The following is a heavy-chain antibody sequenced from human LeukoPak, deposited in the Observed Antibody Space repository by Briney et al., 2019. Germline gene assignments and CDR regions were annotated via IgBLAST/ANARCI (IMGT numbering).Heavy chain of an antibody. V-gene: IGHV1-8*01. D-gene: IGHD5-12*01. CDR2: MNPNSGNT. J-gene: IGHJ6*03. Sequence: ASVKVSCKASGYTFTSYDINWVRQATGQGLEWMGWMNPNSGNTGYAQKFQGRVTMTRNTSISTAYMELSSLRSEDTAVYYCARSYSGYDRYYYYYYYMDVWGKGTTVTVSS. CDR3: ARSYSGYDRYYYYYYYMDV. CDR1: GYTFTSYD.